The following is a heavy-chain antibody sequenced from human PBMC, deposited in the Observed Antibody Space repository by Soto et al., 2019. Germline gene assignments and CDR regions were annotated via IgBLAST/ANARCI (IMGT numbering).Heavy chain of an antibody. CDR3: AREIFKDKDTAMDEQYYYYYGMDV. Sequence: ASVKVSCKASGYTFNSYGICWVRQAPGQGLEWMGWISAYNGNTNYAQKLQGRVTMTTDTSTSTAYMELRSLRSDDTAVYYCAREIFKDKDTAMDEQYYYYYGMDVWGQGTTVTVSS. CDR1: GYTFNSYG. CDR2: ISAYNGNT. V-gene: IGHV1-18*01. J-gene: IGHJ6*02. D-gene: IGHD5-18*01.